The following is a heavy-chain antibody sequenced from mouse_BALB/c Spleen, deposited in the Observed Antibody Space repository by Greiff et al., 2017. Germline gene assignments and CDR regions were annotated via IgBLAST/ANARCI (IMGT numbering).Heavy chain of an antibody. Sequence: VKLVESGPQLVRPGASVKISCKASGYSITSYWMHWVKQRPGQGLEWIGMIDPSDSETRLNQKFKDKATLTVDKSSSTAYMQLSSPTSEDSAVYYYASLPYYFDYWGQGTTLTVSS. CDR2: IDPSDSET. J-gene: IGHJ2*01. CDR3: ASLPYYFDY. CDR1: GYSITSYW. V-gene: IGHV1-74*01.